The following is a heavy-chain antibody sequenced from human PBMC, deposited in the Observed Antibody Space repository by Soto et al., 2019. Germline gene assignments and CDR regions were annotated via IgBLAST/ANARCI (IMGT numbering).Heavy chain of an antibody. D-gene: IGHD4-17*01. CDR2: IWYDGSNK. J-gene: IGHJ4*02. CDR3: AREVLIGDYGVSFDY. V-gene: IGHV3-33*01. CDR1: GFTFSSYG. Sequence: GGSLRLSCAASGFTFSSYGMHWVRQAPGKGLEWVAVIWYDGSNKYYADSVKGRFTISRDNSKNTLYLQMNSLRAEDTAVYYCAREVLIGDYGVSFDYWGQGTLVTVSS.